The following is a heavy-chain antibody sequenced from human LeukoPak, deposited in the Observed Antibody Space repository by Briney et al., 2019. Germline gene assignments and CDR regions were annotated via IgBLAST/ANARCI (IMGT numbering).Heavy chain of an antibody. CDR1: GYTFTGYY. J-gene: IGHJ5*02. Sequence: ASVTVSCKASGYTFTGYYMHWERQAPGQGLEWMGLINPSGSSTLYAQKFQGRVTMTRDMSTTTDYMELSSLRSEDTAVYYCARDNSVGDIAWWFDPWGQGTLVTVSS. CDR2: INPSGSST. CDR3: ARDNSVGDIAWWFDP. V-gene: IGHV1-46*01. D-gene: IGHD3-16*02.